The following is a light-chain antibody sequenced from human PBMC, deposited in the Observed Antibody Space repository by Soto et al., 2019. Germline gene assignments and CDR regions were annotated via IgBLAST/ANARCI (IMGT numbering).Light chain of an antibody. CDR2: AAS. Sequence: DIEMTQTPSFVSASLGDRVTITCRASQGISSWLAWYQQKPGKAPNLLISAASTLQSGVPSRFSGSGSETEFTLTITSLQPEDSATYYCQQRNSYPRTFGQGTKVDIK. CDR3: QQRNSYPRT. CDR1: QGISSW. J-gene: IGKJ2*01. V-gene: IGKV1D-12*01.